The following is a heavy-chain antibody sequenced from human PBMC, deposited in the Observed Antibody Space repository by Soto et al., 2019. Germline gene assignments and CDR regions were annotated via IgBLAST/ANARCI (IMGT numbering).Heavy chain of an antibody. CDR1: GYTFTSYY. V-gene: IGHV1-46*01. CDR2: INPSGGST. D-gene: IGHD1-26*01. J-gene: IGHJ6*02. CDR3: ARDPGDSVSYHAGYYYYGMDV. Sequence: ASVKVSCKASGYTFTSYYMHWVRQAPGQGLEWMGIINPSGGSTSYAQKFQGRVTMTRDTSTSTVYMELSSLRSEDTAVYYCARDPGDSVSYHAGYYYYGMDVWGQGTTVTVSS.